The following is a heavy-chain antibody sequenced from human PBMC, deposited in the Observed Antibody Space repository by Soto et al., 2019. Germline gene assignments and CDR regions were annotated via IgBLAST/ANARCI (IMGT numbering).Heavy chain of an antibody. V-gene: IGHV4-30-2*01. Sequence: SETLSLTCAASGGSISSGSYSWSWIRQPPGKGLEWIGYIYHSGSTYYNPSLKSRVTISVDKSKNQFSLKLSSVTAADTAVYYCARARATIAAAAIFDCWGQGTLVTVSS. CDR2: IYHSGST. CDR3: ARARATIAAAAIFDC. CDR1: GGSISSGSYS. D-gene: IGHD6-13*01. J-gene: IGHJ4*02.